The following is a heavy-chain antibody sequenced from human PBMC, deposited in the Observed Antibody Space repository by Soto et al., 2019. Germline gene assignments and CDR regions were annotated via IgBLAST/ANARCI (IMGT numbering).Heavy chain of an antibody. Sequence: PSQPLPLTCAFCGDSMNSSNLWGWVRQPPGKGLEWIGEIYHSGSTNYNPSLKSRVTISVDKSKNQFSLKLSSVTAADTAVYYCARLYDSSGYSTDYWGQGTLVTVS. CDR3: ARLYDSSGYSTDY. V-gene: IGHV4-4*02. CDR2: IYHSGST. CDR1: GDSMNSSNL. D-gene: IGHD3-22*01. J-gene: IGHJ4*02.